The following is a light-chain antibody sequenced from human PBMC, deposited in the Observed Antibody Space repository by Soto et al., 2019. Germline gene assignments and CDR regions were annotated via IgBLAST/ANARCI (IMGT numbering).Light chain of an antibody. V-gene: IGLV3-1*01. J-gene: IGLJ3*02. CDR1: NLGGQY. CDR3: QAWDSSPVV. Sequence: SYELTQPPSVSVSPGQTASLTCSGGNLGGQYACWYQQKPGQSPVLVIYHDSKRPSGIPERFSGSNSGNTATLTISGTQAMDEADYYCQAWDSSPVVFGGGTKVTVL. CDR2: HDS.